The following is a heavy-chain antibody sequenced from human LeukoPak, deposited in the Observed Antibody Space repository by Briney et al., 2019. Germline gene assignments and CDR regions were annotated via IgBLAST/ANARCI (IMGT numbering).Heavy chain of an antibody. CDR1: GFTFSDYY. CDR3: ARDRLWEVGATPYFAY. CDR2: ISSSRSDT. V-gene: IGHV3-11*05. D-gene: IGHD1-26*01. Sequence: GGSLRLSCAASGFTFSDYYTSWIRQAPGKGLEWVSYISSSRSDTKYADSVKGRFTISRDNAKNSLYLQMNSLRAEDTAVYYCARDRLWEVGATPYFAYWGQGTLVTVSS. J-gene: IGHJ4*02.